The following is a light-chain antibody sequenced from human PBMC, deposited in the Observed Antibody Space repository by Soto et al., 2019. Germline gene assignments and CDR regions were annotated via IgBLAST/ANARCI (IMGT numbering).Light chain of an antibody. Sequence: QSVLTHPPSASVSPGQSVTISCTGTSSDVGGYNYVSWYQQHPGKAPKLMIYDVSKRPSGVPDRFSGSKSGNTSSLTVSGRQAEYEADYYYRSYAGSNNLVFGGGTKLTVL. CDR3: RSYAGSNNLV. CDR2: DVS. CDR1: SSDVGGYNY. V-gene: IGLV2-8*01. J-gene: IGLJ2*01.